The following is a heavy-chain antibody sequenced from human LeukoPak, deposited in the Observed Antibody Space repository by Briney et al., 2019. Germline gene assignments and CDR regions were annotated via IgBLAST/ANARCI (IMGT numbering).Heavy chain of an antibody. D-gene: IGHD3-22*01. V-gene: IGHV1-69*04. Sequence: ASVKVSCKASGGTFSSYAISWVRQAPGQGLEWMGRIIPILGIANYAQKFQGRVTITADKSTSTAYMELSSLRSEDTAVYYCARVKSGSYYDSSGYVDYWGQGTLVTVSS. J-gene: IGHJ4*02. CDR2: IIPILGIA. CDR1: GGTFSSYA. CDR3: ARVKSGSYYDSSGYVDY.